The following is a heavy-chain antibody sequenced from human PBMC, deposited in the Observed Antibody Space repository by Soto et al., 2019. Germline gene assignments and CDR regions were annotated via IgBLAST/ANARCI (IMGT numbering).Heavy chain of an antibody. V-gene: IGHV4-59*01. J-gene: IGHJ6*02. Sequence: NPSVTLSLTCNVSGGSMRSYNWTWLRQSPGKGLEWIGNIFYSGNTNLNPSLRSRLSMSVDTPKNKFSLMLNSVTAADTAVYYCARDSRCCGMDVWGQGTTVTVSS. CDR2: IFYSGNT. CDR1: GGSMRSYN. CDR3: ARDSRCCGMDV.